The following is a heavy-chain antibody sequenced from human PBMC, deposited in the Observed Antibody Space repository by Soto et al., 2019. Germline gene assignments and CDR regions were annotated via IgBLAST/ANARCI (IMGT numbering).Heavy chain of an antibody. CDR1: GLSVSNNH. V-gene: IGHV3-53*01. CDR3: AGRLTTAASLDY. Sequence: VQLVESGGGWIQPGGSLRLSCAASGLSVSNNHMTWVRQAPGKGLEWVSLNADSVKGRFTISRDNSKNTLYLQMDSLRAEDTAIYYCAGRLTTAASLDYWGQGTLVTVSS. D-gene: IGHD1-1*01. J-gene: IGHJ4*02.